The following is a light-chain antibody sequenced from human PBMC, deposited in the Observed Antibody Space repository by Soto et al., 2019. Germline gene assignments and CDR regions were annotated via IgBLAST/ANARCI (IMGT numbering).Light chain of an antibody. CDR3: CSYAGSQV. V-gene: IGLV2-23*01. J-gene: IGLJ2*01. CDR1: SSDVGSYNL. CDR2: EGS. Sequence: QAVVTQPASVSGSPGQSITISCTGTSSDVGSYNLVSWYQQHPGKAPKLMIYEGSKRPSGVSNRFSGSKSGNTASLTISGLQAEDEADYYCCSYAGSQVFGGGTKLTVL.